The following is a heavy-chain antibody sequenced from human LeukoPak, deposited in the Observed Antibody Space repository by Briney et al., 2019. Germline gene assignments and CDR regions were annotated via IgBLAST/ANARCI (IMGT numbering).Heavy chain of an antibody. V-gene: IGHV4-30-2*01. CDR3: ARAPQGSGYYYYFDY. Sequence: ASQTLSLTCTVSGGSISSGAYYWTWIRQPPGKGLEWIGEINHSGSTNYNPSLKRRVTISVDTPEKQFSLKLTSVTVADTAVYYCARAPQGSGYYYYFDYWGQGTLVTVSS. CDR1: GGSISSGAYY. D-gene: IGHD3-22*01. CDR2: INHSGST. J-gene: IGHJ4*02.